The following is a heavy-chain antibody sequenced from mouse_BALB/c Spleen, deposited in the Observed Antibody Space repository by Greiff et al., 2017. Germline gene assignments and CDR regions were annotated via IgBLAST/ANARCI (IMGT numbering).Heavy chain of an antibody. CDR1: GYTFTSYW. CDR3: TRNYRYIFDY. CDR2: IYPSDSYT. D-gene: IGHD2-14*01. Sequence: QVQLQQSGAELVRPGASVKLSCKASGYTFTSYWINWVKQRPGQGLEWIGNIYPSDSYTNYNQKFKDKATLTVDKSSSTAYMQLSSPTSEDSAVYYCTRNYRYIFDYWGQGTTLTVSS. J-gene: IGHJ2*01. V-gene: IGHV1-69*02.